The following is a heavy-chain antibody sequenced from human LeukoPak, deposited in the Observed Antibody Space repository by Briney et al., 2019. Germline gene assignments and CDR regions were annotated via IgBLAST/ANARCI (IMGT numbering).Heavy chain of an antibody. D-gene: IGHD1-20*01. CDR3: ARDQLGYNWNDGDDY. J-gene: IGHJ4*02. V-gene: IGHV1-18*01. CDR2: ISAYNGNT. Sequence: GASVKVSCKASGYTFTSYGISWVRQAPGQGLEWMGWISAYNGNTNYAQKLQGRVTMTTDTSTSTAYMELRSLRSDDTAVYYCARDQLGYNWNDGDDYWGQGTLVTVSS. CDR1: GYTFTSYG.